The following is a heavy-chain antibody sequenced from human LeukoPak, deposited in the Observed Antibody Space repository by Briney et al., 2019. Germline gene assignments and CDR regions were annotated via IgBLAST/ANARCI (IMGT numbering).Heavy chain of an antibody. J-gene: IGHJ6*02. CDR3: AKAASSSWPSYYYGMDV. D-gene: IGHD6-13*01. CDR2: ISGSGGNT. CDR1: GFTFSSYA. V-gene: IGHV3-23*01. Sequence: GGSLRLSCAASGFTFSSYAMSWVRQGPGKGLEWVSVISGSGGNTYYADSVKGRFTISKDNSKNTVYLQMSSLRVDDTAVYYCAKAASSSWPSYYYGMDVWGQGTTVTVSS.